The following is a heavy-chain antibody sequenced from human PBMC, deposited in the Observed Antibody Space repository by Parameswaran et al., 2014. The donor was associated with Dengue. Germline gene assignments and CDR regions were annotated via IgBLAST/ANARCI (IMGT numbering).Heavy chain of an antibody. Sequence: RWIRQPPGKGLEWVSVIYSGGSTYYADSVKGRFTISRDNSKNTLYLQMNSLRAEDTAVYYCARTSPWFGELDYFDYWGQGTLVTVSS. V-gene: IGHV3-53*01. CDR2: IYSGGST. CDR3: ARTSPWFGELDYFDY. J-gene: IGHJ4*02. D-gene: IGHD3-10*01.